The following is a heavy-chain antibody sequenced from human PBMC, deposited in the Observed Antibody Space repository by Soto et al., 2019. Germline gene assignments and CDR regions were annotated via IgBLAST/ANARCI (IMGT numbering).Heavy chain of an antibody. CDR1: GFSVSSTY. Sequence: EVQLVESGGGLIQPGGSLRLSCAVSGFSVSSTYMSWVRQAPGKGLEWVSVMYSGGSAYYADSVKGRFSISRENSKNTLSRQMNSLRAEDTAVYYCARVMMGRGVVFEYWGRGTLVTVSS. CDR2: MYSGGSA. V-gene: IGHV3-53*01. CDR3: ARVMMGRGVVFEY. D-gene: IGHD3-10*01. J-gene: IGHJ4*02.